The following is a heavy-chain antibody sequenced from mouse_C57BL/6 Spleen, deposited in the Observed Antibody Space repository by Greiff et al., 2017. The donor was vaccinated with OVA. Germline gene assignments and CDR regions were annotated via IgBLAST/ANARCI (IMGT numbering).Heavy chain of an antibody. J-gene: IGHJ4*01. Sequence: QVQLQQSGAELVKPGASVKLSCKASGYTFTSYWMQWVKQRPGQCLEWIGEIDPSDSYTNYNQKFKGKATLTVDTSSSTAYMQLSSLTSEDSAVYYCARTRTVVGAMDYWGQGTSVTVSS. CDR1: GYTFTSYW. CDR3: ARTRTVVGAMDY. V-gene: IGHV1-50*01. D-gene: IGHD1-1*01. CDR2: IDPSDSYT.